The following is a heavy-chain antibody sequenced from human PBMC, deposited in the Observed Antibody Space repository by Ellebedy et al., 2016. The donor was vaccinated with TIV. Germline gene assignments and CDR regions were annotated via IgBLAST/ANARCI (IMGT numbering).Heavy chain of an antibody. D-gene: IGHD1-20*01. Sequence: GESLKISXKGSGYSFTSYWIGWARQMPGKGLEWMGIIYPGDSDTRYSPSFQGQVTISADKSISTAYLQWSSLKASDTAMYYCARRGTITGTRWYWFDPWGQGTLVTVSS. CDR2: IYPGDSDT. CDR3: ARRGTITGTRWYWFDP. J-gene: IGHJ5*02. CDR1: GYSFTSYW. V-gene: IGHV5-51*01.